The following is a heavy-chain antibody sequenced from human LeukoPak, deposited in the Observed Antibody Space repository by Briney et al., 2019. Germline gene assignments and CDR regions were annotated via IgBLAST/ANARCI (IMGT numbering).Heavy chain of an antibody. CDR3: AREVLRSRGYFDY. D-gene: IGHD4-17*01. Sequence: ASVKVSCKASGYTFTSYGISWVRQAPGQGLEWMGWISGYNGNTNYAEKVQGRVTMTKDTSTSTAYMELSSLRSEDTAVYYCAREVLRSRGYFDYWGQGTLVTVSS. CDR1: GYTFTSYG. CDR2: ISGYNGNT. V-gene: IGHV1-18*01. J-gene: IGHJ4*02.